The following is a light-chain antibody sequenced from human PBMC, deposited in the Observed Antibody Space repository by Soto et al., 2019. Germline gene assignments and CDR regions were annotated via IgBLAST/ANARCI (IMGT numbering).Light chain of an antibody. CDR1: QGISSY. V-gene: IGKV1-9*01. CDR2: AAS. Sequence: IPLTQSPSSLSASVGDRVTITCRASQGISSYLAWYQQKPVKAPKLLIYAASTLQSGVPSRLSGRVSGTDFTLTISSLHPEDFATYYCQHLNSYSPFFSFGQGTNLEIK. J-gene: IGKJ2*01. CDR3: QHLNSYSPFFS.